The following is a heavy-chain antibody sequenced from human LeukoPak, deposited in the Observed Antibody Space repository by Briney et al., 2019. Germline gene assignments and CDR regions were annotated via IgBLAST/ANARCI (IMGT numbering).Heavy chain of an antibody. J-gene: IGHJ4*02. CDR2: INHSGST. Sequence: PSETLSLSCAVYGGSFSGYYWSWIRQPPGKGLEWIGEINHSGSTNYNPSLKSRVTISVDTSKNQFPLKLSSVTAADTAVYYCAIPRNYYDSSGYALDYWGQGTLVTVSS. D-gene: IGHD3-22*01. V-gene: IGHV4-34*01. CDR3: AIPRNYYDSSGYALDY. CDR1: GGSFSGYY.